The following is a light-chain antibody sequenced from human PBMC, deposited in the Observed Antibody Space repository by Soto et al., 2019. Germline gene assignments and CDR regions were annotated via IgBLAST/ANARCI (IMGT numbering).Light chain of an antibody. CDR1: QSVISNY. V-gene: IGKV3-15*01. J-gene: IGKJ1*01. CDR2: GAS. Sequence: EIVLTQPPGTLSLSRGERATLSCRASQSVISNYLAWYQQKPGQPPRLPIYGASTRATGIPARLSGSGSGTEFTLTISSLQSEDFAVYYCQQYNNWPQTFGQGTKVDI. CDR3: QQYNNWPQT.